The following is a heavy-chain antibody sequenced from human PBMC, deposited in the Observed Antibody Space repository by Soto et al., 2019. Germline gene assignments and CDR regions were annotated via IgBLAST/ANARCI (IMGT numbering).Heavy chain of an antibody. Sequence: ESGGGLVKPGGSLRLSCAASGFTFSSYSMNWVRQAPGKGLEWVSSISSSSSYIYYADSVKGRFTISRDNAKNSLYLQMNSLRAEDTAVYYCARDPSTVTKGGTWGQGTLVTVSS. CDR2: ISSSSSYI. CDR1: GFTFSSYS. V-gene: IGHV3-21*01. D-gene: IGHD4-17*01. CDR3: ARDPSTVTKGGT. J-gene: IGHJ5*02.